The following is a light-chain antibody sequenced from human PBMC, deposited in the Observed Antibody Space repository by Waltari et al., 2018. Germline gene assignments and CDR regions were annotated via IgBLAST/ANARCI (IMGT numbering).Light chain of an antibody. CDR2: EGN. V-gene: IGLV2-23*01. CDR1: SSDVGVYNV. J-gene: IGLJ1*01. CDR3: CSYASSSGYV. Sequence: QSALTQPAPVSGSPGQSITLPCTETSSDVGVYNVVSWYQYPPGKAPKLRLYEGNTRPAGVSVRFSGSKSGNRASLTISGLQAEDEADYYCCSYASSSGYVFGTGTEVTVL.